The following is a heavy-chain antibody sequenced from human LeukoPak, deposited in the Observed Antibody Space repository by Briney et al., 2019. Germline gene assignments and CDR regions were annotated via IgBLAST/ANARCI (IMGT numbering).Heavy chain of an antibody. D-gene: IGHD5-24*01. CDR3: AIRKLPRWFDP. CDR2: INHSGST. Sequence: SETLSLTCAVYGGSFSGYYWSWIRQPPEKGRKWIGEINHSGSTNYNPSLKSRVTISVDTSKNQFSLKLSSVTAADTAVYYCAIRKLPRWFDPWGQGSLVTVSS. V-gene: IGHV4-34*01. J-gene: IGHJ5*02. CDR1: GGSFSGYY.